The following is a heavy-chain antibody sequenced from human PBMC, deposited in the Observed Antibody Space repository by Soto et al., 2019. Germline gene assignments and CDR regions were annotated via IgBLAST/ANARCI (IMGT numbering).Heavy chain of an antibody. CDR2: ISSSSSYI. Sequence: EVQLVESGGGLVKPGGSLRLSCAASGFTFSSYSMNWVRQAPGKGLEWVSSISSSSSYIYYADSVKGRFTISRDNAKNSLYLQMNSLRAEDTAVYYCARDGNRPRPQEDCSSSFDYWGQGTLVTVSS. J-gene: IGHJ4*02. CDR1: GFTFSSYS. V-gene: IGHV3-21*01. CDR3: ARDGNRPRPQEDCSSSFDY. D-gene: IGHD6-6*01.